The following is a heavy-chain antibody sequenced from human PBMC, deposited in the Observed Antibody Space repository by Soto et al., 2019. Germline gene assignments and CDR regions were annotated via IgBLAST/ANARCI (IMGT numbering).Heavy chain of an antibody. CDR1: GFTFSHAW. CDR2: IKRKTDGETT. Sequence: EVQLVESGGGLVKPGGSLRLSCAASGFTFSHAWMSWVRQAPGKGLEWVGRIKRKTDGETTDYAAPVKGRLTISRADSINTLYVPMNSLKPEDTAVYYCTTLFRVVISDAFDIWGQGTMVTVSS. CDR3: TTLFRVVISDAFDI. D-gene: IGHD3-3*01. V-gene: IGHV3-15*01. J-gene: IGHJ3*02.